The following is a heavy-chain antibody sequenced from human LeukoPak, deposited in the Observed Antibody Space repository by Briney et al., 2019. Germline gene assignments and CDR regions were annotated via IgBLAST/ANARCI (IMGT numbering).Heavy chain of an antibody. J-gene: IGHJ6*02. CDR3: ARVQNSYSSSLSDRYYGMDV. Sequence: SVKVSCKASGYTFTGYYMHWVRQAPGQGLEWMGGIIPIFGTANYAQKFQGRVTITADESTSTAYMELSSLRSEDTAVYYCARVQNSYSSSLSDRYYGMDVWGQGTTVTVSS. CDR1: GYTFTGYY. CDR2: IIPIFGTA. V-gene: IGHV1-69*13. D-gene: IGHD6-6*01.